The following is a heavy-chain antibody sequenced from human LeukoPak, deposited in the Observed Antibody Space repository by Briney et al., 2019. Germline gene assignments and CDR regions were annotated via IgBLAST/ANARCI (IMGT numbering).Heavy chain of an antibody. D-gene: IGHD3-22*01. CDR1: GFTFSNYW. Sequence: GGSLRFSCAASGFTFSNYWMHWVRQAPGKGLVWVSRINSDGINTSYADSVKGRLTISRDNAKNTLNLQMNSLRAEDTAVYYCARDLGQYYDTSDNWFDPWGQGTLVTVSS. CDR3: ARDLGQYYDTSDNWFDP. CDR2: INSDGINT. J-gene: IGHJ5*02. V-gene: IGHV3-74*01.